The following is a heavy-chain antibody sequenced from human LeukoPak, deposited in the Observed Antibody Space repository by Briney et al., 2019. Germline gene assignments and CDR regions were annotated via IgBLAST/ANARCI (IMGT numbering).Heavy chain of an antibody. Sequence: SETLSLTCTVSGGSISSSNYFWGWIRQPPGRGLQWIGSIFYSGSTYYNPSLKSRVTISVDTSKNQFSLRLSSVTAADTAVYYCARDYYYDSSKYHTNFDYWGQGTLVTVSS. CDR2: IFYSGST. CDR3: ARDYYYDSSKYHTNFDY. D-gene: IGHD3-22*01. V-gene: IGHV4-39*07. J-gene: IGHJ4*02. CDR1: GGSISSSNYF.